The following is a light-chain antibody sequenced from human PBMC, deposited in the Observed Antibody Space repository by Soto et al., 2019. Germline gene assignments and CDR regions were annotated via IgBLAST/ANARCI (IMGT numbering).Light chain of an antibody. CDR1: QSVSSSY. CDR3: QQYGSSPPRLT. V-gene: IGKV3-20*01. CDR2: GAS. J-gene: IGKJ3*01. Sequence: ESVLTQSPGTLSLSPGERATLSCRASQSVSSSYLAWYQQIPGQAPRLLIYGASSRATGIPDRFSGSGSGTDFTLTISRLEPEDFAVYYCQQYGSSPPRLTFGPGTKVDIK.